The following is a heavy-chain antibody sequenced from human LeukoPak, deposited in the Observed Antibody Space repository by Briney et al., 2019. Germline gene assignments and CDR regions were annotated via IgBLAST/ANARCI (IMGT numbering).Heavy chain of an antibody. CDR2: IYSGGST. CDR3: ATVDCSGGSCYSGMDV. Sequence: PGGSLRLSCAASGFTVSSNYMSWVRQAPGKGLEWVSVIYSGGSTYYADSVKGRFTISRDNAKNTLYLQMNSLRAEDTAVYYCATVDCSGGSCYSGMDVWGQGTTVTVSS. V-gene: IGHV3-53*01. CDR1: GFTVSSNY. D-gene: IGHD2-15*01. J-gene: IGHJ6*02.